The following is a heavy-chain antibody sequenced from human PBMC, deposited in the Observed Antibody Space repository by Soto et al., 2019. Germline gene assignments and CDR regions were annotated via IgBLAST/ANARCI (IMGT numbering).Heavy chain of an antibody. J-gene: IGHJ4*02. CDR3: ARVGTPTTYYDILTGYYTDFDY. V-gene: IGHV1-18*01. Sequence: ASVKVSCTASGYTFTSYGISWVRQAPGQGLEWMGWISAYNGNTNYAQKLQGRVTMTTDTSTSTAYMELRSLRSDDTAVYYCARVGTPTTYYDILTGYYTDFDYWGQGTLVTVSS. CDR1: GYTFTSYG. CDR2: ISAYNGNT. D-gene: IGHD3-9*01.